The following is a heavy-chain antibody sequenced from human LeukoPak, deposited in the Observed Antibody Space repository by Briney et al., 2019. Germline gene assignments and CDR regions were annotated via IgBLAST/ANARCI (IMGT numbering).Heavy chain of an antibody. V-gene: IGHV3-33*01. CDR3: ARDGTAMDALDY. J-gene: IGHJ4*02. Sequence: GGSLRLSCAAPGFTFSSYGMHWVRQAPGKGLEWVAVIWYDGSNKYYADSVKGRFTISRDNSKNTLYLQMNSLRAEDTAVYYCARDGTAMDALDYWGQGTLVTVSS. CDR1: GFTFSSYG. D-gene: IGHD5-18*01. CDR2: IWYDGSNK.